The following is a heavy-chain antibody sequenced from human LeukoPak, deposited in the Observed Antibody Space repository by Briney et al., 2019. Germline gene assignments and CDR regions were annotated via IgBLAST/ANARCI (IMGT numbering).Heavy chain of an antibody. CDR2: IYTSGST. V-gene: IGHV4-4*07. Sequence: PSETLSLTCAVYGGSFSGYYWSWIRQPAGKGLEWIGRIYTSGSTNYNPSLKSRVTMSVDTSKNQFSLKLSSVTAADTAVYYCARDRYYYDSSGYLFDYWGQGTLVTVSS. CDR1: GGSFSGYY. D-gene: IGHD3-22*01. J-gene: IGHJ4*02. CDR3: ARDRYYYDSSGYLFDY.